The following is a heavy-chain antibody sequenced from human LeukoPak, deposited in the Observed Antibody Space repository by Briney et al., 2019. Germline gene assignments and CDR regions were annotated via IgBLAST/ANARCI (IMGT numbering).Heavy chain of an antibody. D-gene: IGHD2-21*02. CDR3: TRGQSYCGADCYSD. CDR2: MYTGGGR. Sequence: PGGSLRLSCAASGFTFSSYAMSWVRQPPGKGLEWVSVMYTGGGRYYGDSVKGRFTISRDNSKNTVFLQVNSLRVEDTALYYCTRGQSYCGADCYSDWGQGTLVTVSS. CDR1: GFTFSSYA. V-gene: IGHV3-66*01. J-gene: IGHJ4*02.